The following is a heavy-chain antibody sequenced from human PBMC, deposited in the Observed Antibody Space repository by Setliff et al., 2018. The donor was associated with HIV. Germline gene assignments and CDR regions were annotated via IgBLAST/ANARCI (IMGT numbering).Heavy chain of an antibody. CDR1: GYTFTNYA. Sequence: ASVKVSCKASGYTFTNYAMHWVRQAPGQRLEWMGWINAGNGDTKYSQKFQGRVTFTWDTSASTAYMELSSLRSEDTALYYCARDSGDDYSDYYYYGTDVWGQGTTVTVSS. V-gene: IGHV1-3*01. D-gene: IGHD4-4*01. CDR2: INAGNGDT. CDR3: ARDSGDDYSDYYYYGTDV. J-gene: IGHJ6*02.